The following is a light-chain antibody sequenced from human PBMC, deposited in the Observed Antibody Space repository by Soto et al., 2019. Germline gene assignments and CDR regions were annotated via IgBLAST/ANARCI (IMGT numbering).Light chain of an antibody. CDR3: QQYGSSVT. J-gene: IGKJ5*01. CDR1: QSVSSNY. V-gene: IGKV3-20*01. CDR2: GAS. Sequence: EIVLTQSPGTLSLSPGERATLSCRASQSVSSNYVAWYQQKPGQAPRLLIHGASSRATGIPDRFSGSGSGTDFSLTISRLEPEDFAVYYCQQYGSSVTFGQGTRLEI.